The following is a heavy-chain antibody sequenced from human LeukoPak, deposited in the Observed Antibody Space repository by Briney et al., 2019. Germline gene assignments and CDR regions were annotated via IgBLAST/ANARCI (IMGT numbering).Heavy chain of an antibody. D-gene: IGHD3-10*01. CDR1: GFTFSNYA. Sequence: GGSLRLSCAASGFTFSNYAMHWVRQAPGKGLEWVAVISYHGISKYYADSVKGRFTFSRDNSKNTLYLQMNSLRAEDTALYYCARVSGRVNANYRGHSYYGMDVWGQGTTVTVSS. J-gene: IGHJ6*02. CDR2: ISYHGISK. CDR3: ARVSGRVNANYRGHSYYGMDV. V-gene: IGHV3-30-3*01.